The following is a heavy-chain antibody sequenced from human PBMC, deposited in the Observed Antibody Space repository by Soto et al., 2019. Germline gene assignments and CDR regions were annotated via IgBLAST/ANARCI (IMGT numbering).Heavy chain of an antibody. CDR1: GFTLSDHY. Sequence: QVQLVESGGGLVKIGGSLRLSCAASGFTLSDHYMTWVRQVPGKGLEWVSYISASSTTIYYADSVKGRFTISRDNAKNSLFLQMNSLRAEATAVYYCARDIRGANWGQGTLVTVSS. CDR3: ARDIRGAN. J-gene: IGHJ4*02. CDR2: ISASSTTI. V-gene: IGHV3-11*01.